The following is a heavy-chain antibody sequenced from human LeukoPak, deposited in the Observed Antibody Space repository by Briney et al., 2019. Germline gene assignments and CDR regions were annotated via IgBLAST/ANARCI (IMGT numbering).Heavy chain of an antibody. CDR1: VFTFTNSA. J-gene: IGHJ2*01. D-gene: IGHD1-26*01. CDR2: IVVGNGNT. Sequence: SVTVSCKASVFTFTNSAMQWVRQARGQRREWIGWIVVGNGNTNYAQKFQERVTITRDMSTSTAYMELSSLRSEDTAVYYCAAVGATTFWYFDLWGRGTLVTVSS. V-gene: IGHV1-58*02. CDR3: AAVGATTFWYFDL.